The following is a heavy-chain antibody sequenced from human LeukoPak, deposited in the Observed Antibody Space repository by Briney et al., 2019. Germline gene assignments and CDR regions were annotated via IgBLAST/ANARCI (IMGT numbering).Heavy chain of an antibody. CDR2: INHSGST. J-gene: IGHJ2*01. D-gene: IGHD4-17*01. CDR1: GGSFSGYY. V-gene: IGHV4-34*01. CDR3: ARGPRYGDYGRYFDL. Sequence: KPSETLSLTCAVYGGSFSGYYWSWIRQPPGKGLEWIGEINHSGSTNYNPSLKSRVTISVDTSKNQLSLKLSSVTAADTAVYYCARGPRYGDYGRYFDLWGRGTLVTVSS.